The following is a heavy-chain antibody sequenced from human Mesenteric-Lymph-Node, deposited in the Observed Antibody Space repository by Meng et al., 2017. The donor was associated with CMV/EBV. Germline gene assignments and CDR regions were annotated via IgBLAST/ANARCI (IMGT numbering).Heavy chain of an antibody. CDR2: IIPILGIA. D-gene: IGHD2-2*02. J-gene: IGHJ6*02. V-gene: IGHV1-69*10. CDR1: GGTFSSCA. CDR3: AADVVVPAAILSPYYGMDV. Sequence: SVKVSCKASGGTFSSCAISWVRQAPGQGLEWMGGIIPILGIANYAQKFQGRVTITADKSTSTAYMELSSLRSEDTAVYYCAADVVVPAAILSPYYGMDVWGQGTTVTVSS.